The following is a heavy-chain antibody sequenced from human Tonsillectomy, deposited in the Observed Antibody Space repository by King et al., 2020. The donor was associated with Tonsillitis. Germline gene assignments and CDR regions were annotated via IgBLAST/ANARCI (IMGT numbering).Heavy chain of an antibody. CDR3: TRSYPWFGEFPGISYYYYGMDV. CDR2: IRSKAYGGTT. CDR1: GFTFGDYA. J-gene: IGHJ6*02. Sequence: VQLVESGGGLVQPGRSLRLSCTASGFTFGDYAMSWFRQAPGKGLEWVGFIRSKAYGGTTEYAASVKGRFSISRDDSKSIAYLQMNSLKTEDTAVYYCTRSYPWFGEFPGISYYYYGMDVWGQGTTVTVSS. D-gene: IGHD3-10*01. V-gene: IGHV3-49*03.